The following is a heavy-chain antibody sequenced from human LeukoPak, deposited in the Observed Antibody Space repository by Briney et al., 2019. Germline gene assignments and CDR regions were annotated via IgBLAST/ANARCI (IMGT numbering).Heavy chain of an antibody. CDR3: AKGDDILTGYLSYFDY. D-gene: IGHD3-9*01. Sequence: GGSLRLSCAASGFTFRTYAMNWVRQAPGKGLEWVSCISGSGDNTYYADSVKGRFTISRDNSKNTLYLQMNSLRAEDTAVYYWAKGDDILTGYLSYFDYWGQGTLVTVSS. V-gene: IGHV3-23*01. J-gene: IGHJ4*02. CDR1: GFTFRTYA. CDR2: ISGSGDNT.